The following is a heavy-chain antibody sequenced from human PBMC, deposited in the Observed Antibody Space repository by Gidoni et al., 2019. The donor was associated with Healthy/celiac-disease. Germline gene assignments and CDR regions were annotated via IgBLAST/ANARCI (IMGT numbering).Heavy chain of an antibody. CDR2: IYYSGST. D-gene: IGHD3-3*01. V-gene: IGHV4-31*03. CDR1: GGSISSGGYY. Sequence: QVQLQESGPGLVKPSQTLSLTCTVSGGSISSGGYYWSWIRQHPGKGLEWIGYIYYSGSTYYNPSLKSRVTISVDTSKNQFSLKLSSVTAADTAVYYCARDRITIFGVVIIPYGMDVWGQGTTVTVSS. J-gene: IGHJ6*02. CDR3: ARDRITIFGVVIIPYGMDV.